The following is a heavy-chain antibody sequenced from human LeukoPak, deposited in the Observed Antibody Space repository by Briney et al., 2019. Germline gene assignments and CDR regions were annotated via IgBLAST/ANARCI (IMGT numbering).Heavy chain of an antibody. CDR2: IYYSGST. D-gene: IGHD3-10*01. CDR3: ARLTYGSGSPY. V-gene: IGHV4-39*01. CDR1: GGSISSSSYY. J-gene: IGHJ4*02. Sequence: SETLSLTCTVSGGSISSSSYYWGWIRQPPGKGLEWIGSIYYSGSTYYNPSLKSRVTISVDTSKNQFSLKLSSVTAADTAVYYCARLTYGSGSPYWGQGTLVTVSS.